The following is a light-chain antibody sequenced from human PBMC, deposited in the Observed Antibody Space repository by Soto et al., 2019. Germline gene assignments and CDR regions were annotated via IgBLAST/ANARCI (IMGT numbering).Light chain of an antibody. CDR1: SSNIGYGY. Sequence: QSVLSQPPSASGTPGQRVTINCSGSSSNIGYGYVNWYQQVPGTAPKLLIHSDSLRPSGVPDRFSASKSGTSASLAISGLRSEDEADYYCAAWDDSLSGFIFGGGTKLTVL. V-gene: IGLV1-47*02. CDR3: AAWDDSLSGFI. CDR2: SDS. J-gene: IGLJ2*01.